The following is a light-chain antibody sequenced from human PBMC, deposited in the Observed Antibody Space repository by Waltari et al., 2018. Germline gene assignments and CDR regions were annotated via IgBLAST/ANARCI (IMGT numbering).Light chain of an antibody. CDR2: EDK. Sequence: NFMLTQPHSVSESPGRTVTISCTRTSDSIASNSAQWYQQRPGSAPTIVIYEDKQRPSGVPDRFSGSIDRSSNSASLTISGLKTEDEADYYCQSYDTSNLVFGGGTKLTVL. CDR3: QSYDTSNLV. CDR1: SDSIASNS. J-gene: IGLJ3*02. V-gene: IGLV6-57*04.